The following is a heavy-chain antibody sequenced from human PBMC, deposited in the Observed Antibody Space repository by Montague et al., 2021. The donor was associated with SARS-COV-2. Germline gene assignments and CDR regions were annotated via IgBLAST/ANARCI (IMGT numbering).Heavy chain of an antibody. CDR2: ISSGSHYT. D-gene: IGHD6-13*01. J-gene: IGHJ4*02. Sequence: SLRLSCAASGFTFGDYYMTWVRQAPGKGLEWISDISSGSHYTNYADSVRGRFTISRDDAKKSLYLDMDSLRAEDTAVYYCARIFLVEPHGIALYCFDYWGQGALVTVSS. CDR1: GFTFGDYY. CDR3: ARIFLVEPHGIALYCFDY. V-gene: IGHV3-11*03.